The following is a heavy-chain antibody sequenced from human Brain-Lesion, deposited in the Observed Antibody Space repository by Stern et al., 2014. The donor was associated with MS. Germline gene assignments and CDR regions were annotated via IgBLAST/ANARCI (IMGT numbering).Heavy chain of an antibody. D-gene: IGHD5-18*01. Sequence: VQLVESGPGLVKPSQTLSLTCSVSGGSISSGSYYWNWIRQPAGKGLEWIGRIYASGSTNYSPSLKSRVFISGDTSKNQFSLKLSSVTAADAAMYYCVREKGGYTYGDTDFFDFWGQGTLVTVSS. J-gene: IGHJ4*02. CDR3: VREKGGYTYGDTDFFDF. CDR1: GGSISSGSYY. CDR2: IYASGST. V-gene: IGHV4-61*02.